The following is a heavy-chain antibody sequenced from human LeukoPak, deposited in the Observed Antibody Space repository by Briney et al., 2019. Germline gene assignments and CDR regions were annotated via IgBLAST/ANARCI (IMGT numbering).Heavy chain of an antibody. D-gene: IGHD6-13*01. V-gene: IGHV3-30*03. J-gene: IGHJ6*02. CDR3: ATHWEEEQQVASMDV. CDR1: GFTFSSYG. CDR2: ISYDGSNK. Sequence: PGRSLRLSCAASGFTFSSYGMHWVRQAPGKGLEWVAVISYDGSNKYYADSVKGRFTISRDNSKNTLYLQMNSLRAEDTAVYYCATHWEEEQQVASMDVWGQGTTVTVSS.